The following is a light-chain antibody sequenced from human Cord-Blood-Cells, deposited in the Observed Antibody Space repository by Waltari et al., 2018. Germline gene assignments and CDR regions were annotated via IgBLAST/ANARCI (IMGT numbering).Light chain of an antibody. J-gene: IGKJ2*01. CDR2: AAS. V-gene: IGKV1-39*01. CDR3: QQSYSTPYT. Sequence: DIQMTQSPSSLSASVGARVTITCRASQSISSYLNRYQQKPGKAPKLLIYAASSLQSGVPSRVSGRGSGTDFTLTFSSLQPEDFATYYCQQSYSTPYTFGQGTKLEIK. CDR1: QSISSY.